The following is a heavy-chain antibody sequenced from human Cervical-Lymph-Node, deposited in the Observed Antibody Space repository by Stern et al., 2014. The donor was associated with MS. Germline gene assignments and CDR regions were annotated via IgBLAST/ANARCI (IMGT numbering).Heavy chain of an antibody. V-gene: IGHV3-33*01. J-gene: IGHJ4*02. CDR1: GFTFSSYG. Sequence: VQLVESGGGVVQPGRSLRLSCAASGFTFSSYGMHWVRQAPGKGLESVAVIWYDGSNKYYADSVKGRFTISRDNSKNTLYLQMNSLRAEDTAVYYCARDSYSTSWYNYFDYWGQGTLVTVSS. CDR2: IWYDGSNK. D-gene: IGHD6-13*01. CDR3: ARDSYSTSWYNYFDY.